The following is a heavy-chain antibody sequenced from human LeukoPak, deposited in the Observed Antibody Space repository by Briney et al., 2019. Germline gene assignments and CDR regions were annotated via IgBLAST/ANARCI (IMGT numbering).Heavy chain of an antibody. Sequence: SETLSLTCSVSGYSIKDGYYWGWIRQSPGKGLEWIGSILYTGTTYYSSSLRSRVTLSRDSSKNQFSVKLTSLTAADTAVYYCASSAYFYDSVGYLYYWGQGTLVTVSS. CDR2: ILYTGTT. J-gene: IGHJ4*02. CDR3: ASSAYFYDSVGYLYY. D-gene: IGHD3-22*01. CDR1: GYSIKDGYY. V-gene: IGHV4-38-2*02.